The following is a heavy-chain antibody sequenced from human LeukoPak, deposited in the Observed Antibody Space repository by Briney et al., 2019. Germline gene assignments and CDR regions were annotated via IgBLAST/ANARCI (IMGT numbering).Heavy chain of an antibody. CDR3: ARDRGITIFGVVIDAFDI. D-gene: IGHD3-3*01. Sequence: ASVKVSCKASGYTFTSYGISWVRQAPGRGLEWMGWISAYNGNTNYAQKLQGRVTMTTDTSTSTAYMELRSLRSDDTAVYYCARDRGITIFGVVIDAFDIWGQGTMVTVSS. CDR2: ISAYNGNT. CDR1: GYTFTSYG. V-gene: IGHV1-18*01. J-gene: IGHJ3*02.